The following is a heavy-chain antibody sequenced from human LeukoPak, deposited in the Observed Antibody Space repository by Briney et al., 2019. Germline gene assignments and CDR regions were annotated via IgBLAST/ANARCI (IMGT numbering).Heavy chain of an antibody. CDR3: APPNWDGMDV. J-gene: IGHJ6*02. V-gene: IGHV3-23*01. CDR2: ISGSGGST. Sequence: GGSLSLSCAASGFTFSSYAMSWVRQAPGKGLEWVSAISGSGGSTYYADSVKGRFAISRDNSKNTLYLQMNSLRAEDTAVYYCAPPNWDGMDVWGQGTTVTVSS. D-gene: IGHD7-27*01. CDR1: GFTFSSYA.